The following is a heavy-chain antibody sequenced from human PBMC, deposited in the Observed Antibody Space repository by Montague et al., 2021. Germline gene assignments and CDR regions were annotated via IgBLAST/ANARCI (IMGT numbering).Heavy chain of an antibody. CDR2: IFGDGGGT. J-gene: IGHJ6*03. CDR3: AKNREAAEHYHYHMDF. CDR1: GFPFRTYA. V-gene: IGHV3-23*01. Sequence: SLRLSCAASGFPFRTYAMSWVRQAPVKGLQWVSLIFGDGGGTFYXDSVKGRFTISRDNSKNILSLQMNSLRDDDTAVYYCAKNREAAEHYHYHMDFWGKGTTVTVSS. D-gene: IGHD3-10*01.